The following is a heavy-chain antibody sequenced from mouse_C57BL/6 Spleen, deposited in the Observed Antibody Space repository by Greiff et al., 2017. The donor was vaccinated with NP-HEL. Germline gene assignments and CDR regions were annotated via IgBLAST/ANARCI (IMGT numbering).Heavy chain of an antibody. J-gene: IGHJ2*01. D-gene: IGHD1-1*01. CDR3: ARRNSYGYLDY. V-gene: IGHV1-69*01. CDR2: IDPSDSYT. CDR1: GYTFTSYW. Sequence: QVHVKQPGAELVMPGASVKLSCKASGYTFTSYWMHWVKQRPGQGLEWIGEIDPSDSYTNYNQKFKGKSTLTVDKSSSTAYMQISSLTSEDSAVYYCARRNSYGYLDYWGQGTTLTVSS.